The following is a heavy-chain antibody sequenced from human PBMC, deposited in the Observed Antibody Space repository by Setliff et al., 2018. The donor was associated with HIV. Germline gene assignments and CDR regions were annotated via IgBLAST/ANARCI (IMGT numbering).Heavy chain of an antibody. J-gene: IGHJ4*02. CDR2: IRSKAYGGTT. Sequence: PGGSLSLSCVASGFTFGDYAMTWVRQAPGKGLEWVGFIRSKAYGGTTEYVASVKGRFTISRDDSKTIAYLQMNSLKSEDTAVYYCTRDLPGYSSTWYDYWGQGTLVTVSS. V-gene: IGHV3-49*04. CDR3: TRDLPGYSSTWYDY. D-gene: IGHD6-13*01. CDR1: GFTFGDYA.